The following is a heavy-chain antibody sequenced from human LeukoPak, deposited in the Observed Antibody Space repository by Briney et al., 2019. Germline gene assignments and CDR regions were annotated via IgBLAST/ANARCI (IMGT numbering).Heavy chain of an antibody. Sequence: ASVKVSCKASGGTFSSYAISWVRQAPGQGLEWMGRIIPILGIANYAQKFQGRVTITADKSTSTAYKELSSLRSEDTAVYYCARSIGYDSSGFPYYFDYWGQGTLVTVSS. CDR1: GGTFSSYA. CDR3: ARSIGYDSSGFPYYFDY. D-gene: IGHD3-22*01. V-gene: IGHV1-69*04. J-gene: IGHJ4*02. CDR2: IIPILGIA.